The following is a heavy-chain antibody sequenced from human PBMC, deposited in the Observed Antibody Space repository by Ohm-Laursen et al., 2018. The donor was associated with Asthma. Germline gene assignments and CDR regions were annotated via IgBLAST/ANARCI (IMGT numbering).Heavy chain of an antibody. Sequence: SLRLSCAASGLTSNSYCMHWVRHAPGKGLVWVSRISLHGSSISHADSVKGRFTISTDSAKNTLYLQMNSLRPEDTAVYYCASTSSYSYYYGMDVWGQGTTVIVSS. CDR3: ASTSSYSYYYGMDV. J-gene: IGHJ6*02. V-gene: IGHV3-74*01. CDR2: ISLHGSSI. CDR1: GLTSNSYC.